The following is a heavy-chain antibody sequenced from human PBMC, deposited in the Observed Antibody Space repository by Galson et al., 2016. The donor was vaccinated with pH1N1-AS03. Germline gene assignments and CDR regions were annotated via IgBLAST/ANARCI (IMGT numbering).Heavy chain of an antibody. D-gene: IGHD5/OR15-5a*01. V-gene: IGHV5-51*01. J-gene: IGHJ6*04. Sequence: QSGAEVKKPGESLKVSCKGSGYSFTNYWIGWVRHMPGKGLEWMGIIYPGDSYTRYSPSFQGQVTTSSDKSITTAYLQWSNLKASDTAMYYCARHRLSVTHSFSTRGIDVWGKGTTVTVSS. CDR3: ARHRLSVTHSFSTRGIDV. CDR1: GYSFTNYW. CDR2: IYPGDSYT.